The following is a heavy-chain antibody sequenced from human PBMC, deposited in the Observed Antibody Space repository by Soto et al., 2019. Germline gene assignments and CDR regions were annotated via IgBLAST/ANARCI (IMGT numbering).Heavy chain of an antibody. D-gene: IGHD6-19*01. V-gene: IGHV3-30*18. Sequence: GGSLRLSCAASGFTFSSYGMHWVRQAPGKGLEWVAVISYDGSNKYYADSVKGRFTISRDNSKNTLYLQMNSLRAEDTAVYYWEKDLLRSGWAYDAFDIWGQGTMVTVSS. CDR3: EKDLLRSGWAYDAFDI. CDR2: ISYDGSNK. J-gene: IGHJ3*02. CDR1: GFTFSSYG.